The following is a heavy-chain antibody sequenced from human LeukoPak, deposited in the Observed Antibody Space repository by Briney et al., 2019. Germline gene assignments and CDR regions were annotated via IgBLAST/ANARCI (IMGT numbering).Heavy chain of an antibody. D-gene: IGHD3-10*01. Sequence: KPSETLSLTCAVSGYSISSGYYWGWIRQPAGKGLEWIGRFYNSGRTNFNPSLKSRVPISADTSKNQFSLKLRSVTAADTAVYYCARGDLKSDWFDPWGQGTLVIVST. CDR3: ARGDLKSDWFDP. CDR1: GYSISSGYY. V-gene: IGHV4-38-2*01. CDR2: FYNSGRT. J-gene: IGHJ5*02.